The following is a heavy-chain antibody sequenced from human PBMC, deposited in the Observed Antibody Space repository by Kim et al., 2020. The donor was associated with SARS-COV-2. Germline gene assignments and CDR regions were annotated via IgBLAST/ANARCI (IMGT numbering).Heavy chain of an antibody. CDR3: ARHGPKLYNWNDMSYYYYGMDV. Sequence: GESLKISCKGSGYSFTSYWIGWVRQMPGKGLEWMGIIYPGDSDTRYSPSFQGQVTISADKSISTAYLQWSSLKASDTAMYYCARHGPKLYNWNDMSYYYYGMDVWGQGTTVTVSS. CDR1: GYSFTSYW. CDR2: IYPGDSDT. J-gene: IGHJ6*02. D-gene: IGHD1-20*01. V-gene: IGHV5-51*01.